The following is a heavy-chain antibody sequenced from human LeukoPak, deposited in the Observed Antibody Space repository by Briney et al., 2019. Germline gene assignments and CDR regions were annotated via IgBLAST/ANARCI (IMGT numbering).Heavy chain of an antibody. J-gene: IGHJ4*02. Sequence: SETLSLTCAVSGGSISSSNWWSWVRQPPGKGLEWIGSISYSGSTDYNPSLKSRVTISVDTSKNQFSLRLSSVTAADTAVYYCARHSGSYLYYFDFWGQGALVTVSS. D-gene: IGHD1-26*01. V-gene: IGHV4-4*02. CDR3: ARHSGSYLYYFDF. CDR2: ISYSGST. CDR1: GGSISSSNW.